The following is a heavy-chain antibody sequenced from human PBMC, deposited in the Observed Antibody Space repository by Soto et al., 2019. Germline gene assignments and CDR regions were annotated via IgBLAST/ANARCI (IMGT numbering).Heavy chain of an antibody. V-gene: IGHV1-46*01. CDR2: INPTSGNI. Sequence: QVQLVQSGAEVRRPGASVKVSCQASGFTFSTFYVHWVRQAPGQGLEWMALINPTSGNIHYAQKFQGRVTLTRATSTNTVYMELSSLRSEDTAVYYCARARNFGTYGNAGPGYWGQGTLVTVSS. CDR3: ARARNFGTYGNAGPGY. D-gene: IGHD1-26*01. J-gene: IGHJ4*02. CDR1: GFTFSTFY.